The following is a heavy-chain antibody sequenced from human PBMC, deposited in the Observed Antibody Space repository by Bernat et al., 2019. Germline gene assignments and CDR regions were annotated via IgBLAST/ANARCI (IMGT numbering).Heavy chain of an antibody. CDR3: ASSYYYYDMDV. Sequence: EAPLVESGGGLVQPGGSLRLSCAASAFTFSNYWMHWVRHAPGKGLVWVSRINSDGSNRNYADSVKDRFTISRDNAKNTLYLQMNSLRAEDTAVYYCASSYYYYDMDVWGQGTTVTVSS. CDR2: INSDGSNR. V-gene: IGHV3-74*01. J-gene: IGHJ6*02. CDR1: AFTFSNYW.